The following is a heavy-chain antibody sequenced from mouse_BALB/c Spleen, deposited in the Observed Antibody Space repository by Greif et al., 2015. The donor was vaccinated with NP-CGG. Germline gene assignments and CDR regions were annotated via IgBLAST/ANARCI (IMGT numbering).Heavy chain of an antibody. CDR2: IYPGDGDT. Sequence: QVQLQQSGAELVMPGSSVKISCKASGYAFSSYWMNWVKQRPGQGLEWIGQIYPGDGDTNYNGKFKGKATLTADKSSSTAYMQLSSLTSEDSAFYFCARYDYDYYAMDYWGQGTSVTASS. D-gene: IGHD2-4*01. J-gene: IGHJ4*01. CDR3: ARYDYDYYAMDY. CDR1: GYAFSSYW. V-gene: IGHV1-80*01.